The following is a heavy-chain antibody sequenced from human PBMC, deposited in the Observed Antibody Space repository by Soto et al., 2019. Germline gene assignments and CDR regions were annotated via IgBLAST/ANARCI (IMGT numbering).Heavy chain of an antibody. CDR2: INPNNGGT. D-gene: IGHD4-17*01. CDR3: ARDDYGGNSGIFLDY. CDR1: GYTLTAYY. J-gene: IGHJ4*02. Sequence: ASVKVSCKAFGYTLTAYYIHWVRQAPGQGLEWMGWINPNNGGTQYAQQFQGRVTVTRDTSINTAYMELSTLRSDDTAVYYCARDDYGGNSGIFLDYWGQGTPVTVSS. V-gene: IGHV1-2*02.